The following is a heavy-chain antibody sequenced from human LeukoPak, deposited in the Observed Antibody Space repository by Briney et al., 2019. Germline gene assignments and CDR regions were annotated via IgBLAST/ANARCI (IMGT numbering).Heavy chain of an antibody. J-gene: IGHJ6*02. CDR3: ARDGGDCSGGSCYSSRYYYGMDV. CDR1: GYTFTSYA. V-gene: IGHV1-3*01. CDR2: INAGNGNT. Sequence: ASVKVSCKASGYTFTSYAMHWVRQAPGQRLEWMGWINAGNGNTKCSQKFQGRVTITRDTSASTAYMELSSLRSEDTAVYYCARDGGDCSGGSCYSSRYYYGMDVWGQGTTVTVSS. D-gene: IGHD2-15*01.